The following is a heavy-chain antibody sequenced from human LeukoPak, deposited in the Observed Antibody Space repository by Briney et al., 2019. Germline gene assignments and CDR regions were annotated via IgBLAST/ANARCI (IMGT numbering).Heavy chain of an antibody. D-gene: IGHD5-12*01. CDR2: ISSSSTDI. Sequence: PGGSLRLSCAAPGFNFHTYTMLWVRQAPGKGLELVSSISSSSTDIYYADSVKGRFTISRDNAEKSLFLQMNSLRVDDTAVYYCAVNSGHDEVVGFWGQGTQVTVSS. CDR1: GFNFHTYT. V-gene: IGHV3-21*01. J-gene: IGHJ4*02. CDR3: AVNSGHDEVVGF.